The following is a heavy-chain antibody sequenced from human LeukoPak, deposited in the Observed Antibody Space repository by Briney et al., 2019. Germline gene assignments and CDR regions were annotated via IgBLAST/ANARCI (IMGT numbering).Heavy chain of an antibody. D-gene: IGHD6-6*01. Sequence: PSETLSLTCAVYGGSFSGYYWSWIRQPPRKGLEWIGEINHSGSTNYNPSLKSRVTISVDTSKNQFSLKLSSVTAADTAVYYCARTSIAARPFNYWGQGTLVTVSS. CDR3: ARTSIAARPFNY. V-gene: IGHV4-34*01. CDR2: INHSGST. CDR1: GGSFSGYY. J-gene: IGHJ4*02.